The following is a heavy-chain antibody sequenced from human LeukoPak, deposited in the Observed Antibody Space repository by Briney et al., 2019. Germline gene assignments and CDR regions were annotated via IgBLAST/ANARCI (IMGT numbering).Heavy chain of an antibody. CDR2: ISYDGSNK. CDR1: GFTFSSYG. CDR3: ARDGGFWDSSGYYILDY. D-gene: IGHD3-22*01. Sequence: PGRSLRLSCAASGFTFSSYGMHWVRQAPGKGLEWVAVISYDGSNKYYADSVKGRFTISRDNSKNTLYLQMNSLRAEDTAVYYCARDGGFWDSSGYYILDYWGQGTLVTASS. J-gene: IGHJ4*02. V-gene: IGHV3-30*03.